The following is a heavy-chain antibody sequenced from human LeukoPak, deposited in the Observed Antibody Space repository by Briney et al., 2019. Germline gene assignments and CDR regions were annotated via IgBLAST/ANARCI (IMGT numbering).Heavy chain of an antibody. CDR3: AKDPYDSLEYFDF. Sequence: PGGSLRLSCAASGFTFSSYALNWVRQAPGKGLERVSAISGNGGSTYYADSVKGWFTISRDNSKNTLYLQMNSLRAEDTAVYYCAKDPYDSLEYFDFWGQGTLVAVSS. CDR1: GFTFSSYA. V-gene: IGHV3-23*01. D-gene: IGHD3-22*01. J-gene: IGHJ4*02. CDR2: ISGNGGST.